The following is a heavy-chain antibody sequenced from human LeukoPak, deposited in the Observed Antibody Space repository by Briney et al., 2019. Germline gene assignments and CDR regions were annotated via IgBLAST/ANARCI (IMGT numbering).Heavy chain of an antibody. V-gene: IGHV4-4*02. Sequence: PSETLSLTCAVSGGSISSSNWWSWVRQPPGKGLEWIGEIYHSGSTNYNPSLKSRVTISVDKSKNQFSLKLSSVTAADTAVYYCARDRSKATYYYGSGSSGYFQHWGQGTLVTVSS. CDR3: ARDRSKATYYYGSGSSGYFQH. J-gene: IGHJ1*01. CDR2: IYHSGST. D-gene: IGHD3-10*01. CDR1: GGSISSSNW.